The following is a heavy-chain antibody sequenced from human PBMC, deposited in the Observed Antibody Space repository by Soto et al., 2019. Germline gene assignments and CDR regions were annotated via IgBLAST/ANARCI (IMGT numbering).Heavy chain of an antibody. J-gene: IGHJ6*02. CDR1: GFTFSSYS. V-gene: IGHV3-21*01. D-gene: IGHD1-7*01. CDR3: ARDITLWTGTTSYYYYYYGMDV. Sequence: EVQLVESGGGLVKPGGSLRLSCAASGFTFSSYSMNWVRQAPGKGLEWVSSISSSSSYIYYADSVKGRFTISRDNAKNSLYLQMNSLRVEDTAVYYCARDITLWTGTTSYYYYYYGMDVWGQGTTVTVSS. CDR2: ISSSSSYI.